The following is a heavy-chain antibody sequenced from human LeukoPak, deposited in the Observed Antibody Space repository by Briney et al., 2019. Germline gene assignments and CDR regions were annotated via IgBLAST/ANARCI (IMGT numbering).Heavy chain of an antibody. CDR3: ARDLRYCSGGSCYQYGMDV. CDR2: TNPNSGGT. V-gene: IGHV1-2*02. J-gene: IGHJ6*02. Sequence: ASVKVSCKASGYTFTGYYMHWVRQAPGQGLEWMGWTNPNSGGTNYAQKFQGRVTMTRDTSISTAYMELSRLRSDDTAVYYCARDLRYCSGGSCYQYGMDVSGQGTTVTVSS. CDR1: GYTFTGYY. D-gene: IGHD2-15*01.